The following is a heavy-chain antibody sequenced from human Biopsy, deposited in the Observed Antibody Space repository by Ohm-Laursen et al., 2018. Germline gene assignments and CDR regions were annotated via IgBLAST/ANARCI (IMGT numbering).Heavy chain of an antibody. Sequence: SEPLSLTCAVSHDSISTYYWTWIRQSPGKGLDWIGDIYYTGSTNYNPSIKSRVTISVDTSKNQFSLELNSVTAADTSVYFCARDSRGGNLKTTLITGKNRDSWGQGILVTVSS. J-gene: IGHJ4*02. CDR3: ARDSRGGNLKTTLITGKNRDS. V-gene: IGHV4-59*01. D-gene: IGHD4-23*01. CDR1: HDSISTYY. CDR2: IYYTGST.